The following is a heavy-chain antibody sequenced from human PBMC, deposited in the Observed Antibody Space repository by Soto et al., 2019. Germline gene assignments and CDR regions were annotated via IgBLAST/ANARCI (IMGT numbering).Heavy chain of an antibody. CDR3: ARHPSITIFGVVILDAFDI. CDR2: IYYSGST. V-gene: IGHV4-39*01. J-gene: IGHJ3*02. CDR1: GGSISSSSYY. Sequence: SETLSITCTVSGGSISSSSYYWGWISQHPGEGLEWIGSIYYSGSTYYNPSLKSRVTISVDTSKNQFSLKLSSVTAADTAVYYCARHPSITIFGVVILDAFDIWGQGTMVTVSS. D-gene: IGHD3-3*01.